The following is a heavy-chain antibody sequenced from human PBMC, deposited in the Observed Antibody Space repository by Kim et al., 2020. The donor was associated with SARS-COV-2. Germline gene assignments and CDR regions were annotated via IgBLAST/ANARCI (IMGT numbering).Heavy chain of an antibody. J-gene: IGHJ6*02. V-gene: IGHV4-59*09. Sequence: RVTISVDTSKNQFSLKLSSVTAADTAVYYCARGLSSSWYSGFAYYYGMDVWGQGTTVTVSS. D-gene: IGHD6-13*01. CDR3: ARGLSSSWYSGFAYYYGMDV.